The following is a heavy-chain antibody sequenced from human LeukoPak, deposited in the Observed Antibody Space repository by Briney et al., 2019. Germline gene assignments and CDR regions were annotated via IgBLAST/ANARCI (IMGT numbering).Heavy chain of an antibody. CDR3: ATGHSYGYDY. CDR2: VKGDGRTT. CDR1: GLTFSDFW. J-gene: IGHJ4*02. D-gene: IGHD5-18*01. V-gene: IGHV3-74*01. Sequence: PGGSLRLSCAASGLTFSDFWMHRVRQAPGKGLVWVSLVKGDGRTTIYADSVKGRFTISRDNAKNTLYLQMNSLRADDSGVYYCATGHSYGYDYWGQGALVTVSS.